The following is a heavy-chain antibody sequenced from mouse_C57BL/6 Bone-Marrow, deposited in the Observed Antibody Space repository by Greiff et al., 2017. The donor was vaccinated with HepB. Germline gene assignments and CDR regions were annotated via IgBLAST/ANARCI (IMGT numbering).Heavy chain of an antibody. CDR2: IYPGDGDT. CDR3: SIDFYDYEGFAY. Sequence: QVQLQQSGPELVKPGASVKISCKASGYAFRSSWMNWVKQRPGKGLEWIGRIYPGDGDTNYNGKFKGKATLTADKSSSTAYMQLSSLTSEDSAVYFCSIDFYDYEGFAYWGQGPLVTVSA. D-gene: IGHD2-4*01. J-gene: IGHJ3*01. V-gene: IGHV1-82*01. CDR1: GYAFRSSW.